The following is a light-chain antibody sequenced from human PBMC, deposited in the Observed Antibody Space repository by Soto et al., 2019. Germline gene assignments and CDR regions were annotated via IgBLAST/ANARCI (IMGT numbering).Light chain of an antibody. CDR1: QSISSW. J-gene: IGKJ1*01. CDR3: QQYNSYSGT. CDR2: DAS. Sequence: DIQMTQSPSTLSASVGDRVTITCRASQSISSWLAWYQQKPGKAPKLLIYDASSWESGVPSRFSGSGSGTEFTLTISSLQPDDFATYYCQQYNSYSGTFGQGTKVDIK. V-gene: IGKV1-5*01.